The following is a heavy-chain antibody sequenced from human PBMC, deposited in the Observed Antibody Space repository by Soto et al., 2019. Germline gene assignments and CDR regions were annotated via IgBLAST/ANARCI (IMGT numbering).Heavy chain of an antibody. CDR2: VSVSGGIT. J-gene: IGHJ4*02. V-gene: IGHV3-23*01. CDR1: GFIFSTYV. Sequence: PGGSLRLSCAASGFIFSTYVMTWVRQAPGKGLEWVSSVSVSGGITYYADSVKGRLTISRDNSKNMLYLQMNSLRAEDTAVYYCAKVTGGSGYDFWGQGTLVTVSS. D-gene: IGHD3-10*01. CDR3: AKVTGGSGYDF.